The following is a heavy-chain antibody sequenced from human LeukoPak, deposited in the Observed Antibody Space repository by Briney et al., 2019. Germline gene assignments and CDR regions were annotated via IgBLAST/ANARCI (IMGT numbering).Heavy chain of an antibody. V-gene: IGHV1-2*02. CDR1: GYTFTGYY. CDR3: ARDLLLWFGELDTYYYYGMDV. CDR2: INPNSGGT. J-gene: IGHJ6*02. D-gene: IGHD3-10*01. Sequence: ASVKVSCKAPGYTFTGYYMHWVRQAPGQGLEWMGWINPNSGGTNYAQKFQGRVTMTRDTSISTAYMELSSLRSDDTAVYYCARDLLLWFGELDTYYYYGMDVWGQGTTVTVSS.